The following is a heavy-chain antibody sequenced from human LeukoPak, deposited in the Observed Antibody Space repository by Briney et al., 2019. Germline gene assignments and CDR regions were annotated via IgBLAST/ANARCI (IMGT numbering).Heavy chain of an antibody. J-gene: IGHJ4*02. CDR3: ARGPDIVVVPAALDY. Sequence: PSETLSLTCTVSGGSISSYYWSWIRQPPGKGLEWIGYIYTSGSTNYNPSLKSRVTISVDTSKNQFSLKLSSVTAADTAVYYCARGPDIVVVPAALDYWGQGTLVTVSS. D-gene: IGHD2-2*01. CDR1: GGSISSYY. V-gene: IGHV4-4*09. CDR2: IYTSGST.